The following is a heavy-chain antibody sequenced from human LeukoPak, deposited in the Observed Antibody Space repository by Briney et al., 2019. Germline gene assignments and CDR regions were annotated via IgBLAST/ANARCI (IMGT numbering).Heavy chain of an antibody. Sequence: PGGSLRLSCVASGFTLRSYVMNWVRQTPGKGLEWVSSISGSGDSTFYADSVKGRFTISRDNAKNSLYLQMNSLRAEDTAVYYCAELGITMIGGVWGKGTTVTISS. CDR1: GFTLRSYV. CDR3: AELGITMIGGV. D-gene: IGHD3-10*02. J-gene: IGHJ6*04. CDR2: ISGSGDST. V-gene: IGHV3-23*01.